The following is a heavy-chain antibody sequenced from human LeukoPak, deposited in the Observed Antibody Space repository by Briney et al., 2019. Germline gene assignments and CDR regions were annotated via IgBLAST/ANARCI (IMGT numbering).Heavy chain of an antibody. Sequence: GGSLRLSCAASGFTFSSYEMNWVRQAPGKGLEWVSYISSSGSTIYYADSVKGRFTISRDNAKNSLYLQMNSLRAEDTAVYYCARRKDSGSQSHDYWGQGTLVTVSS. D-gene: IGHD1-26*01. V-gene: IGHV3-48*03. CDR2: ISSSGSTI. CDR3: ARRKDSGSQSHDY. CDR1: GFTFSSYE. J-gene: IGHJ4*02.